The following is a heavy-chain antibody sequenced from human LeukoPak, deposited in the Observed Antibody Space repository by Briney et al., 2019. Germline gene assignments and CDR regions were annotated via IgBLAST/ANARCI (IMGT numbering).Heavy chain of an antibody. V-gene: IGHV1-18*01. J-gene: IGHJ6*02. CDR3: ARDIGSYDILTGYYVYYYYGMDV. CDR2: ISAYNGNT. Sequence: ASVKVSCKASGHTFTSYGISWVRQAPGQGLEWMGWISAYNGNTNYAQKLQGRVTMTTDTSTSTAYMELRSLRSDDTAVYYCARDIGSYDILTGYYVYYYYGMDVWGQGTTVTVSS. D-gene: IGHD3-9*01. CDR1: GHTFTSYG.